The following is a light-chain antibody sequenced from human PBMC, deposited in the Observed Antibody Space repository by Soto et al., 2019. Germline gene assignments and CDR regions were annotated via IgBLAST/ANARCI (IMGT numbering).Light chain of an antibody. CDR2: GNS. CDR3: QPYNGTRGVGV. J-gene: IGLJ3*02. Sequence: QLVLTQPPSVSGAPGQRVTISCTGSSSNIGAGYDVHWYQQLPGTAPKLLIYGNSNRPSGVPDRFSGSKSGTSASLAITGPRAGDGPVYYSQPYNGTRGVGVFGGGPKLTVL. V-gene: IGLV1-40*01. CDR1: SSNIGAGYD.